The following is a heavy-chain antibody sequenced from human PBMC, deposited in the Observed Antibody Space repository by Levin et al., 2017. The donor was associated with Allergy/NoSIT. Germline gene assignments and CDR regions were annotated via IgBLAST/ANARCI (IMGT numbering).Heavy chain of an antibody. CDR1: GFTVSSNY. J-gene: IGHJ4*02. Sequence: GGSLRLSCAASGFTVSSNYMSWVRQAPGKGLEWVSVIYSGGSTYYADSVKGRFTISRDNSKNTLYLQMNSLRAEDTAVYYCARGYCSGGSCYSGSYFDYWGQGTLVTVSS. CDR3: ARGYCSGGSCYSGSYFDY. CDR2: IYSGGST. D-gene: IGHD2-15*01. V-gene: IGHV3-66*01.